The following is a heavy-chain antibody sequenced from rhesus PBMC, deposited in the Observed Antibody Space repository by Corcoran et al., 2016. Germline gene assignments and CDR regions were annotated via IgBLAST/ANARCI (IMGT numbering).Heavy chain of an antibody. CDR3: ARGTGYEYSGRKDLGY. CDR2: ISGSGGTT. Sequence: QVQLQESGPGLVKPSETLSLTCAVPGGSISSNYWSWIRQPPGKGLGWIGRISGSGGTTYYNPPRNSRVTISTDTSKNQFSLKLSSVTAADTAVYDCARGTGYEYSGRKDLGYWGQGVLVTVSS. J-gene: IGHJ4*01. V-gene: IGHV4-173*01. CDR1: GGSISSNY. D-gene: IGHD6-25*01.